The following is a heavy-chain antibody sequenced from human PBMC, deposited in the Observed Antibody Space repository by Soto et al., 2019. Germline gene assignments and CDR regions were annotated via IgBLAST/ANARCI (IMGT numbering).Heavy chain of an antibody. D-gene: IGHD4-17*01. CDR1: GYTFTSYD. Sequence: QVQLVQSGAEVKKPGASVKVSRKASGYTFTSYDINWVRQATGQGLEWMGWMNPNSGNTGYAQKFQGRVTMTRNTSISTAYMELSSLRSEDTAVYYCARGDYGDYAGSGYFDLWGRGTLVTVSS. CDR3: ARGDYGDYAGSGYFDL. CDR2: MNPNSGNT. V-gene: IGHV1-8*01. J-gene: IGHJ2*01.